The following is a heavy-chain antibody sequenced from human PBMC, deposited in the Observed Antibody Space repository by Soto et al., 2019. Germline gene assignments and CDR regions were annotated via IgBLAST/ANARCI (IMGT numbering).Heavy chain of an antibody. CDR2: ISYDGSNK. Sequence: QVQLVESGGGVVQPGRSLRLSCAASGFTFSSYGMHWVRQAPGKGLEWVAVISYDGSNKYYADSVKGRFTISRDNSKNTLYLQMNSLRSEDTAVYYCARDLHSSGWYEYFDYWGQGTLVTVSS. J-gene: IGHJ4*02. D-gene: IGHD6-19*01. CDR3: ARDLHSSGWYEYFDY. V-gene: IGHV3-30*03. CDR1: GFTFSSYG.